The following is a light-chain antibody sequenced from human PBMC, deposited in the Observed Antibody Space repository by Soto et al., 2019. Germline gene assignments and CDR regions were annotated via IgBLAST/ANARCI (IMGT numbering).Light chain of an antibody. CDR2: EVN. J-gene: IGLJ3*02. CDR1: SSDVGSYNL. CDR3: CSYAGSSTWV. Sequence: QSALTQPASVSGSPGQSITISCTGTSSDVGSYNLVSWYQQHPGRAPKLMIYEVNKRPSGVFNRFSGSKSANTASLTISGLQAEDEADYYCCSYAGSSTWVFGGGTKVTVL. V-gene: IGLV2-23*02.